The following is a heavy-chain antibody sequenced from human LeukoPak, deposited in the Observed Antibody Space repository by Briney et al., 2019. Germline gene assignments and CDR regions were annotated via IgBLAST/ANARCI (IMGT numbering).Heavy chain of an antibody. D-gene: IGHD2-2*01. CDR3: ARIRSGYCSSTSCSYMDV. CDR1: GFTFSSYS. V-gene: IGHV3-21*04. J-gene: IGHJ6*03. Sequence: GGSLRLSCAASGFTFSSYSMNWVRQAPGKGLEWVSSISSSSSYIYYADSVKGRFTISRDNAKNSLYLQMNSLRAEDTALYHCARIRSGYCSSTSCSYMDVWGKGTTVTVSS. CDR2: ISSSSSYI.